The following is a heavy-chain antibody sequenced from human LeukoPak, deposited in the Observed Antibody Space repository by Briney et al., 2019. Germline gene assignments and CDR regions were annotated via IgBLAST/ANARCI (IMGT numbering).Heavy chain of an antibody. CDR1: GYSFTTYW. J-gene: IGHJ3*02. CDR3: ARLSSTNAFDI. Sequence: PGESLKISCKGSGYSFTTYWLGWVRQMPGKGLEWMGIIYPDDSDTRNSPSFQGQVTISADKSISTAYLKWSSLKASDTAMYYCARLSSTNAFDIWGQGTMVTVSS. D-gene: IGHD1-1*01. CDR2: IYPDDSDT. V-gene: IGHV5-51*01.